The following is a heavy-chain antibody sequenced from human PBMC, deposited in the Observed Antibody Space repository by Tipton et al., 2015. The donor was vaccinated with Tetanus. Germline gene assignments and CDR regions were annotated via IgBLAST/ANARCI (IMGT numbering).Heavy chain of an antibody. CDR1: GYTFTHYG. CDR2: ISPFNDNI. J-gene: IGHJ5*02. V-gene: IGHV1-18*01. D-gene: IGHD3-10*01. Sequence: QVQLVQSGAEVKKPGASVKVSCKASGYTFTHYGVNWVRQAPGQGLERLGWISPFNDNINYAEKFQGRLTMTTDRSTSTVSMALRSRRSDDTAVYYCARGRGLGPHEFFEHWGQGTLVIVSS. CDR3: ARGRGLGPHEFFEH.